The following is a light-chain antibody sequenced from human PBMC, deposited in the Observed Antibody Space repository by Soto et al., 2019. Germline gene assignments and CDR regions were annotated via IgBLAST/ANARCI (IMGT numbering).Light chain of an antibody. J-gene: IGKJ4*01. V-gene: IGKV1D-16*01. Sequence: DIPMTQSPSSLSASVVDRVTITCRASQGISSWLAWYQQKPGKAPKSLIYAASSVQRGVPARFSGSGYLTDFTLTISSLQPEDVSPYYCQQYNSYPLTFGGGTKVEIK. CDR2: AAS. CDR1: QGISSW. CDR3: QQYNSYPLT.